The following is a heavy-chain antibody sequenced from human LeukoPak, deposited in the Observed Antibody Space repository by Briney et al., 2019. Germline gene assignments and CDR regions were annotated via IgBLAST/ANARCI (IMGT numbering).Heavy chain of an antibody. J-gene: IGHJ3*02. Sequence: PGGSLRLSCAASGFTFSSYAMSWVRQAPGKGLEWVSAISGSGGSTYYADSVKGRFTISRDNSKNTLYLQMNSLRAEDTAVYYCAKNQNYYDSRGTHAFDIWGQGTMVTVSS. CDR1: GFTFSSYA. V-gene: IGHV3-23*01. D-gene: IGHD3-22*01. CDR2: ISGSGGST. CDR3: AKNQNYYDSRGTHAFDI.